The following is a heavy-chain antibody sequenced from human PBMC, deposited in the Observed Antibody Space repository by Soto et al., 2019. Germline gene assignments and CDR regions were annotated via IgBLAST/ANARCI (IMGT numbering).Heavy chain of an antibody. D-gene: IGHD7-27*01. CDR2: ISWNRGSI. Sequence: EVQLVESGGGLVQPGRSLRLSCAASGFTFDDYAMHWVRQAPGKGLEWVSGISWNRGSIGYADSVKGRFTISRDNAKNALYLQMNSLRAEDTALYYCAKDPRMGIGSAFDIWGQGTMVTVSS. J-gene: IGHJ3*02. V-gene: IGHV3-9*01. CDR3: AKDPRMGIGSAFDI. CDR1: GFTFDDYA.